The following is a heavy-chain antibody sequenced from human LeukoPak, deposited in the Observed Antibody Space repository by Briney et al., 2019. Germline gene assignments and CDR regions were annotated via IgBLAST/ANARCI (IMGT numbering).Heavy chain of an antibody. Sequence: PSETLSLTCAVSGGSIRNSSFYWGWIRQAPGKGLEWVSAISGSGGSTYYADSVKGRFTISRDNSKNTLYLQMNSLRAEDTAVYYCALNGREVPSGAFDIWGQGTMVTVSS. V-gene: IGHV3-23*01. CDR1: GGSIRNSSFY. D-gene: IGHD3-16*02. CDR3: ALNGREVPSGAFDI. J-gene: IGHJ3*02. CDR2: ISGSGGST.